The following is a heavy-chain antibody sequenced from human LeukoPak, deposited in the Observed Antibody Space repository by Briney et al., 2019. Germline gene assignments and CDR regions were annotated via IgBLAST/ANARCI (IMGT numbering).Heavy chain of an antibody. Sequence: SETLSLTCTASGGSISSSSYYWGWIRQPPGKGLEWIGNIYRSGSTYYNPSLKSRVTISVDTPKNQFSLKVSSVTAADTAVYYCARRSRMTTIDAFDIWGQGTMVTVSS. CDR2: IYRSGST. J-gene: IGHJ3*02. CDR1: GGSISSSSYY. V-gene: IGHV4-39*01. D-gene: IGHD5-24*01. CDR3: ARRSRMTTIDAFDI.